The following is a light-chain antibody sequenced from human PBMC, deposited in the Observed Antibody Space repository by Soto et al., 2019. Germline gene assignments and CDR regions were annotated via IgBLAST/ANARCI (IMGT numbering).Light chain of an antibody. Sequence: AIQMTQSPSSLSASVGDRVTITCRASQGIRDDLGWYQQKPGTAPKLLIYAASSLQSGVPSRFSGSGSGTDFTLTISSLQPEDFATYYCLQDYDYPYTFGQGTKLEIK. CDR3: LQDYDYPYT. CDR2: AAS. V-gene: IGKV1-6*01. CDR1: QGIRDD. J-gene: IGKJ2*01.